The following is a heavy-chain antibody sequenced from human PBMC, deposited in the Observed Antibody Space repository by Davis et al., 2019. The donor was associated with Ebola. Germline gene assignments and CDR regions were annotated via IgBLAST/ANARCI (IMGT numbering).Heavy chain of an antibody. CDR2: IIPIFGTA. CDR3: ARGGRYQLPYNWFDP. V-gene: IGHV1-69*13. CDR1: GGTFSSYA. J-gene: IGHJ5*02. Sequence: SVKVSCKASGGTFSSYAISWVRQAPGQGLEWMGGIIPIFGTANYAQKFKGRVTITADESTGTAYMELSSLRSEDTAVYYCARGGRYQLPYNWFDPWGQGTLVTVSS. D-gene: IGHD2-2*01.